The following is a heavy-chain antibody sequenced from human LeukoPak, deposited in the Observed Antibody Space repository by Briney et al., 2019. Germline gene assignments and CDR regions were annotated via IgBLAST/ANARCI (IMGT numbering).Heavy chain of an antibody. CDR3: ARGSLGKGGAFEI. CDR2: INSDGSST. V-gene: IGHV3-74*01. CDR1: GFTFSSYW. Sequence: GGSLRLSCAASGFTFSSYWMHWVRQAPGKGLVWVSRINSDGSSTSYADSVKGRFTISRDNAKNTLYLQMNSLRAEDTAVYYCARGSLGKGGAFEIWGQGTMVTVSS. D-gene: IGHD7-27*01. J-gene: IGHJ3*02.